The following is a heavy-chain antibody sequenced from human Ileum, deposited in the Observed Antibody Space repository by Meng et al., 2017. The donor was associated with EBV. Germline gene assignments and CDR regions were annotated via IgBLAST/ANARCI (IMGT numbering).Heavy chain of an antibody. CDR1: GASVTSSGYY. Sequence: HVHLKQSGPGLVRPSETLSLTCTVSGASVTSSGYYWSWLRQSPGKGLEWLGYVNYNGDSTYNPSLKSRVTIFIDTSKKQFYLNLTSATAADTAIYYCARDLRVGGAFDYWGQGTLVTVSS. J-gene: IGHJ4*02. CDR3: ARDLRVGGAFDY. CDR2: VNYNGDS. V-gene: IGHV4-61*08. D-gene: IGHD1-26*01.